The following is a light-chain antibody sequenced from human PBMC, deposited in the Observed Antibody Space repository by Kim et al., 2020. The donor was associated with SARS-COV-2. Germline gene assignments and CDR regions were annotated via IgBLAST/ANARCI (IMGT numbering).Light chain of an antibody. CDR2: RDD. J-gene: IGLJ1*01. V-gene: IGLV1-44*01. CDR3: AVWDDSSDGLYV. CDR1: HSNIGTRT. Sequence: ELTQPPSVSGTPGQRVIISCSGSHSNIGTRTTSWYQVHPGAAPKLLLYRDDQRPSGVPDRFSGSKSGTSASLAITGLQSEDEADYFCAVWDDSSDGLYVFGTGTKVTVL.